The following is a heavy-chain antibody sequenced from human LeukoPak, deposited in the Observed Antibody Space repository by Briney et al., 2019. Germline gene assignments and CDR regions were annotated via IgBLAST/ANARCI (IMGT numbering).Heavy chain of an antibody. D-gene: IGHD1-7*01. Sequence: SETLSLTCTVSGGSISSYYWSWIRQPPGKGLEWIGYIYYSGSTNYNPSLKSRVTILVDTSKNQVSLKLSSVTAADTAVYYCARDNWNYGSSMDVWGQGTTVTVSS. V-gene: IGHV4-59*01. CDR2: IYYSGST. CDR1: GGSISSYY. J-gene: IGHJ6*02. CDR3: ARDNWNYGSSMDV.